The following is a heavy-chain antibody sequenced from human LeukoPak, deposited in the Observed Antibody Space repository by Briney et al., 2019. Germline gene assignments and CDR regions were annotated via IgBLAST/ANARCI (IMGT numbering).Heavy chain of an antibody. Sequence: GGSLRLSCAASGFTFSSYAMSWVRQAPGKGLEWVSAISGSGGSTYYADSVKGRFTISRDNSKNTLYLQMNSLRAEDTAVYYCAKDQVHYYGSGSSFDYWGQGTLVTVSS. CDR1: GFTFSSYA. CDR3: AKDQVHYYGSGSSFDY. D-gene: IGHD3-10*01. J-gene: IGHJ4*02. CDR2: ISGSGGST. V-gene: IGHV3-23*01.